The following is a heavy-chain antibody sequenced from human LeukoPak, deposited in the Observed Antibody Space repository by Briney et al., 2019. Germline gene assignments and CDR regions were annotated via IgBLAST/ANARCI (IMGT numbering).Heavy chain of an antibody. Sequence: GGSLRLSCAASGFTFSSYGMHWVRQAPGKGLEWVAFIRYDGSNKYYADSVKGRFTISRDNSKNTLYLQMNSLRAEDTAVYYCARVITMVPGWAGYFDYWGQGTLVTVSS. J-gene: IGHJ4*02. V-gene: IGHV3-30*02. CDR2: IRYDGSNK. CDR3: ARVITMVPGWAGYFDY. D-gene: IGHD3-10*01. CDR1: GFTFSSYG.